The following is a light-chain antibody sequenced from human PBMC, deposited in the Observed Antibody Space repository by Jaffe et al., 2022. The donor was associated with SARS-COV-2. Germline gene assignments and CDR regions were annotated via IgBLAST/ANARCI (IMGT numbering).Light chain of an antibody. Sequence: EVEMTQSPASLSVSPGERATLSCRASQSVSINLAWYQQKPGQAPRLLISGASTRATGFPARFSGSGSGTEFTLTISSLQSEDFAVYYCQQYNNWPLTFGGGTKVEIK. J-gene: IGKJ4*01. V-gene: IGKV3-15*01. CDR3: QQYNNWPLT. CDR1: QSVSIN. CDR2: GAS.